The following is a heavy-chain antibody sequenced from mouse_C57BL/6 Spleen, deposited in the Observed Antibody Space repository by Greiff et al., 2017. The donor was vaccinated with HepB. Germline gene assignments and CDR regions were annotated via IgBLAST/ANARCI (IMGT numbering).Heavy chain of an antibody. Sequence: EVQLVESEGGLVQPGSSMKLSCTASGFTFSDYYMAWVRQVPEKGLEWVANINYDGSSTYYLDSLKSRFIISRDNAKNILYLQMSSLKSEDTATYYCARDRGGLRGYFDVWGTGTTVTVSS. J-gene: IGHJ1*03. CDR3: ARDRGGLRGYFDV. CDR1: GFTFSDYY. D-gene: IGHD2-2*01. V-gene: IGHV5-16*01. CDR2: INYDGSST.